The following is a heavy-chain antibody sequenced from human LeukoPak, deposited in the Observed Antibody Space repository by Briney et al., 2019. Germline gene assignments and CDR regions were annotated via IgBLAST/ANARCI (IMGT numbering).Heavy chain of an antibody. CDR2: IYYSGST. J-gene: IGHJ4*02. V-gene: IGHV4-30-4*01. CDR3: ARVGWDYDSRPDYFDY. Sequence: SETLSLTCTVSGGSISSGDYYWSWIRQPPGKGLEWIGYIYYSGSTYYNPSLKSRVIISVDTSKNQFSLRLSSVTAADTAVYYCARVGWDYDSRPDYFDYWGQGTLVTVSS. CDR1: GGSISSGDYY. D-gene: IGHD3-22*01.